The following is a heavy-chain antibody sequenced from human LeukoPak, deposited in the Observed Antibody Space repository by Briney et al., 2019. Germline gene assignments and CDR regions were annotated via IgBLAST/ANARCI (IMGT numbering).Heavy chain of an antibody. Sequence: KTGGSLRLSCAASGFTFSSYSMNWVRQAPGKGLEWVSSISSSSSYIYYADSVKGRFTISRDNAKNSLYLQMNSLRAEDTAVYYCARDDYGDYESVYSYNWFDPWGQGTLVTVSS. CDR3: ARDDYGDYESVYSYNWFDP. D-gene: IGHD4-17*01. J-gene: IGHJ5*02. V-gene: IGHV3-21*01. CDR1: GFTFSSYS. CDR2: ISSSSSYI.